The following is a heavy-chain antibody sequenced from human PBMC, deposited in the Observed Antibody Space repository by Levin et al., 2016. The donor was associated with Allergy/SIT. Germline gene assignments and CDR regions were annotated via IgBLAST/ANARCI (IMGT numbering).Heavy chain of an antibody. V-gene: IGHV3-53*01. CDR1: GFTVSSNY. J-gene: IGHJ4*02. Sequence: GESLKISCAASGFTVSSNYMSWVRQAPGKGLEWVSVIYKSGTTKHADSVKGRFTLSRDSSKNTLYLQMNSLRAEDTAVYYCARDGSSGWSHDYWGQGTLVTVSS. CDR3: ARDGSSGWSHDY. CDR2: IYKSGTT. D-gene: IGHD6-19*01.